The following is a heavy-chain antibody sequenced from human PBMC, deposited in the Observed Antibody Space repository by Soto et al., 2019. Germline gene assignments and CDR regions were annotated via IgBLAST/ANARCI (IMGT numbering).Heavy chain of an antibody. J-gene: IGHJ6*02. CDR1: GYTFTSYY. D-gene: IGHD2-15*01. V-gene: IGHV1-46*01. Sequence: QVQLVQSGAEVKKPGASVKVSCKASGYTFTSYYMHWVRQAPGQGLEWMGIINPSGGSTSYAQKFQGRVTMTRDTSTSTVYMELSSLRSEDTAVYYCARARYCSGGSCSGRNYYYGMDFWGQGTTVTVSS. CDR3: ARARYCSGGSCSGRNYYYGMDF. CDR2: INPSGGST.